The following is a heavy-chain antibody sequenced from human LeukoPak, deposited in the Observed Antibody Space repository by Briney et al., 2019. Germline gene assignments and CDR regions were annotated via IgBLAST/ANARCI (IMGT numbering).Heavy chain of an antibody. Sequence: SQTLSLTCTVFGGSISSGSYYWSWIRQAAGKGVEWIGRIYTGGSTNYNPSLKSRVTISVDTSKNQFSLKLSSVTAANTAVYYCARDKRGGSPYYFDYWGQGTLVTVSS. CDR2: IYTGGST. CDR3: ARDKRGGSPYYFDY. V-gene: IGHV4-61*02. J-gene: IGHJ4*02. D-gene: IGHD2-15*01. CDR1: GGSISSGSYY.